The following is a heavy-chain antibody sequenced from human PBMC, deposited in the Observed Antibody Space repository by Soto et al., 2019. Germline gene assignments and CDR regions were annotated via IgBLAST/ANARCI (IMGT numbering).Heavy chain of an antibody. J-gene: IGHJ4*02. CDR3: ARGRSITMIVVVRFDY. Sequence: SGGGVVQPGRSLRLSCAASGFTFSNYGMHWVRQAPGKGLEWIGEINHSGSTNYNPSLKSRVTISVDTSKNQFSLKLSSVTAADTAVYYCARGRSITMIVVVRFDYWGQGTLVTVSS. V-gene: IGHV4-34*01. CDR1: GFTFSNYG. D-gene: IGHD3-22*01. CDR2: INHSGST.